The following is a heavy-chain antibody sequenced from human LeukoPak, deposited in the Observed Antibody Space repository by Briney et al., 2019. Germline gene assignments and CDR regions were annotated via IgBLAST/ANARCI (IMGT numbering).Heavy chain of an antibody. J-gene: IGHJ4*02. CDR3: ARDDSGGDYFDY. D-gene: IGHD3-16*01. Sequence: PGGSLRLSCEASGLTFNKYWMTWVRQAPGKGLEWVANIKQDGSGKYYVDSVKGRFTISRDNAKNSLYLQMNSLRAEDTAVYYCARDDSGGDYFDYWGQGTLVTVSS. CDR2: IKQDGSGK. CDR1: GLTFNKYW. V-gene: IGHV3-7*01.